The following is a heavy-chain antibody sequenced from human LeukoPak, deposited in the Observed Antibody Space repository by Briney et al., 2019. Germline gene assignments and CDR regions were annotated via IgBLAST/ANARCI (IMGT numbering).Heavy chain of an antibody. CDR3: ASFNPISLSDY. J-gene: IGHJ4*02. CDR2: INNDGSST. D-gene: IGHD1-14*01. V-gene: IGHV3-74*01. Sequence: GGSLRLSCKGSGYAFSGDWMHWVRQAPGHGLVWVSRINNDGSSTGYADSVTGRFTISRDNAKNTLFLQMSSLRAEDTAVYYCASFNPISLSDYWGQGTLVTVSS. CDR1: GYAFSGDW.